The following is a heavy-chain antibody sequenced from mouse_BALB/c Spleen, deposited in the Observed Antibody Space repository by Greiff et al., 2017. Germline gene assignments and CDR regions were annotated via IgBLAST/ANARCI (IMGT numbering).Heavy chain of an antibody. CDR3: ARGAYYGNYDYWYFDV. D-gene: IGHD2-10*01. CDR2: ISCYNGAT. J-gene: IGHJ1*01. CDR1: GYSFTGYY. V-gene: IGHV1S34*01. Sequence: LVKTGASVKISCKASGYSFTGYYMHWVKQSHGKSLEWIGYISCYNGATSYNQKFKGKATFTVDTSSSTAYMQFNSLTSEDSAVYYCARGAYYGNYDYWYFDVWGAGTTVTVSS.